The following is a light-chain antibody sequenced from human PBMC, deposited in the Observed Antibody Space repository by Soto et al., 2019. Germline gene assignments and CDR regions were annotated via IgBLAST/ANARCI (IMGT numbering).Light chain of an antibody. V-gene: IGKV1-5*01. CDR3: QQYDTYSRT. CDR1: QSISSW. J-gene: IGKJ2*01. Sequence: IQLTQSPSSLSASVGDRVTITCRASQSISSWLAWYQQKPGKAPKLLIYDASSLESGVPSRFSGSRSGTEFTLTISSLRADDFATYYCQQYDTYSRTFGQGTNADIK. CDR2: DAS.